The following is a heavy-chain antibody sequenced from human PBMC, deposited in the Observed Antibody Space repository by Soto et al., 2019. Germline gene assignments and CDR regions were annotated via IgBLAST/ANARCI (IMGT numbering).Heavy chain of an antibody. CDR3: ECYRHWLAPAAFDF. Sequence: PGESLKISYKGSGYSFTSYWIGWVRQMPGKGLEWMGIIYPGDSDTRYSPSFQGQVTISADKSISTAYLQWSSLKASDTAMYYCECYRHWLAPAAFDFWGQGSMVIVS. V-gene: IGHV5-51*01. D-gene: IGHD6-19*01. CDR2: IYPGDSDT. J-gene: IGHJ3*01. CDR1: GYSFTSYW.